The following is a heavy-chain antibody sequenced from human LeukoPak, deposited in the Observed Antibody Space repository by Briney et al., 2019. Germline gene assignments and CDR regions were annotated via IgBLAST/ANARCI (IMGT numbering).Heavy chain of an antibody. Sequence: PGGSLSLSCAASGFTFSNAWMSWVRQAPGKGREWVGRIKSKTDGGTTDYAAPVKGRFTISRDDSKNTLYLQMNSLKTEDTAVYYCTTKSVVRGDDYWGQGTLVTVSS. D-gene: IGHD3-10*01. V-gene: IGHV3-15*01. CDR1: GFTFSNAW. CDR3: TTKSVVRGDDY. CDR2: IKSKTDGGTT. J-gene: IGHJ4*02.